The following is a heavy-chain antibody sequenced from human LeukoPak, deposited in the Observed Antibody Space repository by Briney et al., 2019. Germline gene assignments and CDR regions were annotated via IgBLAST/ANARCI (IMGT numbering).Heavy chain of an antibody. D-gene: IGHD5-24*01. Sequence: GGSLRLSCAASGFTFSTYSMNWVRQAPGKGLEFVSYISSSSSIISYGDFVKGRFTISRDNAKNSVYLQMSSLSAEDTALYFCARADGDYWGQGTLVTVSS. CDR1: GFTFSTYS. CDR3: ARADGDY. V-gene: IGHV3-48*04. CDR2: ISSSSSII. J-gene: IGHJ4*02.